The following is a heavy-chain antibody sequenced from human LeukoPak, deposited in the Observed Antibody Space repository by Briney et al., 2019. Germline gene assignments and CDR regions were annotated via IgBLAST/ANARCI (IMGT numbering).Heavy chain of an antibody. CDR2: IYYSGST. V-gene: IGHV4-59*02. CDR1: GGSVSSYY. Sequence: SETLSLTCTVSGGSVSSYYWSWIRQPPGKGLEWIGYIYYSGSTKYKPSLKSRVTISVDTSKKQISLKLGSVTAADTAVYYCARSKDILTGYCFDYWGQGTLVTVSS. D-gene: IGHD3-9*01. J-gene: IGHJ4*02. CDR3: ARSKDILTGYCFDY.